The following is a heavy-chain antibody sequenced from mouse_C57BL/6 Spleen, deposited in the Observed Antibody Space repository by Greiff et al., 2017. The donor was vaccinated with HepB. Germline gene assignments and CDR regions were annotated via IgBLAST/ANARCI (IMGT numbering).Heavy chain of an antibody. CDR3: ARRDYYGLGYFDY. D-gene: IGHD1-1*01. Sequence: QVQLKQPGAELVMPGASVKLSCKASGYTFTSYWMHWVKQRPGQGLEWIGEIDPSDSYTNYNQKFKGKSTLTVDKSSSTAYMQLSSLTSEDSAVYYCARRDYYGLGYFDYWGQGTTLTVSS. V-gene: IGHV1-69*01. CDR1: GYTFTSYW. J-gene: IGHJ2*01. CDR2: IDPSDSYT.